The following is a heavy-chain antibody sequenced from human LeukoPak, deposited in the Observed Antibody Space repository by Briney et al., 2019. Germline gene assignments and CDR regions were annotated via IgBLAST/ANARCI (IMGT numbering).Heavy chain of an antibody. V-gene: IGHV1-8*03. CDR2: MNPNSGNT. J-gene: IGHJ4*02. CDR3: ARGGGAAAGTPYYFDY. CDR1: GYTFTSYD. D-gene: IGHD6-13*01. Sequence: ASVKVSCKASGYTFTSYDINWVRQATGQGLGWMGWMNPNSGNTGYAQKFQGRVPITRNTSISTAYMELSSLRSEDTAVYYCARGGGAAAGTPYYFDYWGQGTLVTVSS.